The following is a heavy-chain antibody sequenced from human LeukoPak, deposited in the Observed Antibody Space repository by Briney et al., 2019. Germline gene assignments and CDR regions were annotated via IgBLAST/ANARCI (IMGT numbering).Heavy chain of an antibody. V-gene: IGHV4-38-2*02. D-gene: IGHD3-22*01. J-gene: IGHJ3*02. CDR3: ATAQGSSGLGAFDI. CDR1: GYSISSGYY. Sequence: SETLSLTCTVSGYSISSGYYWGWIRQPPGKGLEWIGSIYHSGSTYYNPSLKSRVTISVDTSKNQFSLKLSSVTAADTAVYCCATAQGSSGLGAFDIRGQGTMVTVSS. CDR2: IYHSGST.